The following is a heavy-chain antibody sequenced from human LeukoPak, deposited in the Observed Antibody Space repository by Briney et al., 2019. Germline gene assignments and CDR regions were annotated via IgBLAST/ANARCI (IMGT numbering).Heavy chain of an antibody. Sequence: SETLSLTCAVYGGSFSGYYWSWIRQPPGKGLEWIGEINHSGSTNYNPSLKSRVTISVDTSKNQFSLKLSSVTAADTAVYYCARLVLPAAIPTSYFYYMDVWGKGTTVTVSS. V-gene: IGHV4-34*01. D-gene: IGHD2-2*01. CDR2: INHSGST. CDR1: GGSFSGYY. J-gene: IGHJ6*03. CDR3: ARLVLPAAIPTSYFYYMDV.